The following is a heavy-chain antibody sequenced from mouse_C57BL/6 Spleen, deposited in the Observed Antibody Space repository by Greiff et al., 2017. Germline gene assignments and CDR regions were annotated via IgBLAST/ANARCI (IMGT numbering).Heavy chain of an antibody. V-gene: IGHV1-74*01. Sequence: QVQLQQPGAELVKPGASVKVSCKASGYTFTSYWMHWVKQRPGQGLEWIGRIHPSDSDTNYNQKFKGKATLTVDKSSSTAYMQLSSLTSEDSAVYYCAIEDGNYVYYAMDYWGQGTSVTVSS. J-gene: IGHJ4*01. CDR1: GYTFTSYW. D-gene: IGHD2-1*01. CDR3: AIEDGNYVYYAMDY. CDR2: IHPSDSDT.